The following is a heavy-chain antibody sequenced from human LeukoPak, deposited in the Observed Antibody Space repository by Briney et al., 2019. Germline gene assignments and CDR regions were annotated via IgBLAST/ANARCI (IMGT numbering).Heavy chain of an antibody. CDR2: IYYSGST. Sequence: SETLSLTCTVSGGSISSYYWSWIRQPPGKGLEWIGYIYYSGSTNYNPSLKSRVTISVDTSKNQFSLKLSSVTAADTAVYYCWGLPRSMLNPKLSRYGMDVWGQGTTVTVSS. D-gene: IGHD2/OR15-2a*01. J-gene: IGHJ6*02. CDR1: GGSISSYY. CDR3: WGLPRSMLNPKLSRYGMDV. V-gene: IGHV4-59*01.